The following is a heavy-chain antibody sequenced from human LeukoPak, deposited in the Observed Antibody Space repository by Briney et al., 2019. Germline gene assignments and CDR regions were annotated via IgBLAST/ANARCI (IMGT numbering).Heavy chain of an antibody. CDR3: VKDQPVCNK. CDR2: IRSDGSNE. V-gene: IGHV3-30*02. J-gene: IGHJ4*02. CDR1: GFTFTDYG. D-gene: IGHD1/OR15-1a*01. Sequence: GGSLRLSCAASGFTFTDYGLHWARQAPGKGLEWVAFIRSDGSNEFYADSVKGRFFISRDNSKNALYLQMNSLRTEDTAVHYCVKDQPVCNKWGQGALVTVSS.